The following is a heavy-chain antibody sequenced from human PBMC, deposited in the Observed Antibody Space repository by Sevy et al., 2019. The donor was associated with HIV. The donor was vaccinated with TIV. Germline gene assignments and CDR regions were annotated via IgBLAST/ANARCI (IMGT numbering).Heavy chain of an antibody. Sequence: GGSLRLSCAASGFTFSDYYMSWIRQAPGKGLEWVSYISSSGSTIYYADSVKGRFTISRDNAKNSLYLQMNSLRAEDTAVYYCASCPGIAVAGTDYYYGMDVWGLGTTVTVSS. V-gene: IGHV3-11*01. CDR3: ASCPGIAVAGTDYYYGMDV. CDR1: GFTFSDYY. J-gene: IGHJ6*02. CDR2: ISSSGSTI. D-gene: IGHD6-19*01.